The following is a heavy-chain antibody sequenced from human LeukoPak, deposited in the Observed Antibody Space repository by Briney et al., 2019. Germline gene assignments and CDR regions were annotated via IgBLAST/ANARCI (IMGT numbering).Heavy chain of an antibody. CDR1: GFTFSTYS. Sequence: GGALRLSCAASGFTFSTYSMNWVRQAPGKGLEWVSYISTSSSYIYDADSVKGRFTISRDNAKNSLYLQMNSLRAEDTAVYYCAREWGSNSPFDYWGQGTLVTVSS. V-gene: IGHV3-21*01. D-gene: IGHD6-6*01. J-gene: IGHJ4*02. CDR3: AREWGSNSPFDY. CDR2: ISTSSSYI.